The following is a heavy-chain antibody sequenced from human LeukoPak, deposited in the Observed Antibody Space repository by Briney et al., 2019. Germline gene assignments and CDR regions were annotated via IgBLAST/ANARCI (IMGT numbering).Heavy chain of an antibody. CDR3: ARVSPPQGRGAADY. CDR1: GFTFSSYA. CDR2: ISYDGSNK. J-gene: IGHJ4*02. D-gene: IGHD6-13*01. V-gene: IGHV3-30*01. Sequence: GGSLRLSCAASGFTFSSYAMHWVRQAPGKGLEWVAVISYDGSNKYYADSVKGRFTISRDNSKNTLYLQMNGLRAEDTAVYYCARVSPPQGRGAADYWGQGTLVTVSS.